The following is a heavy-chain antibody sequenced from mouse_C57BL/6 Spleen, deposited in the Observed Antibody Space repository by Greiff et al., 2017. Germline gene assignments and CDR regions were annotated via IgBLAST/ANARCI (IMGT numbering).Heavy chain of an antibody. CDR2: ISSGGSYT. CDR1: GFTFSSYG. Sequence: DVKLVESGGDLVKPGGSLKLSCAASGFTFSSYGMSWVRQTPDKRLEWVATISSGGSYTYYPDSVKGRFTISRDNAKNTLYLQMSSLKSEDTAMYYCARPLGDWYFDVWGTGTTVTVSS. V-gene: IGHV5-6*02. D-gene: IGHD4-1*01. CDR3: ARPLGDWYFDV. J-gene: IGHJ1*03.